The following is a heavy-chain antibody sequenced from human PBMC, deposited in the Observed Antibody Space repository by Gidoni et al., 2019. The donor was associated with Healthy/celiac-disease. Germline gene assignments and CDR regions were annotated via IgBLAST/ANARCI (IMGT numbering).Heavy chain of an antibody. Sequence: QAKLAQSGVEVTKPGSSVKVAFSASGGDFRRYPRSWMRQAPGQGLEWMGGIIPIFGTANNAQTFQGRVTITADKATSTTYMELSSLRSEDTAVYYCASQNGYCGGGSCYGWFDPWGQGTLVTVSS. CDR1: GGDFRRYP. V-gene: IGHV1-69*14. J-gene: IGHJ5*02. D-gene: IGHD2-15*01. CDR3: ASQNGYCGGGSCYGWFDP. CDR2: IIPIFGTA.